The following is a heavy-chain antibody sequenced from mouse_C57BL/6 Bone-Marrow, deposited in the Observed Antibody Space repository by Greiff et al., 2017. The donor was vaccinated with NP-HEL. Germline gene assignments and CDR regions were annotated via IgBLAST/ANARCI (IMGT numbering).Heavy chain of an antibody. CDR3: ARRIYYDYDKWYFDV. D-gene: IGHD2-4*01. J-gene: IGHJ1*03. V-gene: IGHV1-64*01. Sequence: QVQLQQPGAELVKPGASVKLSCKASGYTFTSYWMHWVKQRPGQGLEWIGMIHPNSGSTNYNEKFKSKATLTVDKSSSTAYMQLSSLTSEDSAVYYCARRIYYDYDKWYFDVWGTGTTVTVSS. CDR1: GYTFTSYW. CDR2: IHPNSGST.